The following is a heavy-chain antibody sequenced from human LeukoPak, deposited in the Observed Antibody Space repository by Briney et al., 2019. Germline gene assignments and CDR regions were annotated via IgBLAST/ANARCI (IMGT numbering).Heavy chain of an antibody. D-gene: IGHD3-10*01. CDR2: ISGSGGGT. J-gene: IGHJ4*02. CDR3: AKRGVVIRVILVGFHKEAYYFDS. CDR1: GITLSNYG. Sequence: GGALRLSCAVSGITLSNYGVSGVRHAPGKGLEGFAGISGSGGGTNYADSVKGRFTISRDNAKNTLYLQMNSLRAEDTAVYFCAKRGVVIRVILVGFHKEAYYFDSWGQGALVTVSS. V-gene: IGHV3-23*01.